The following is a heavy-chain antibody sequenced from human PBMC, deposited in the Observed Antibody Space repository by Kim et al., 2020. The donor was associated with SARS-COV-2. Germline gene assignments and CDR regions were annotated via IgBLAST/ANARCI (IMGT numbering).Heavy chain of an antibody. D-gene: IGHD6-19*01. J-gene: IGHJ6*02. CDR1: GFTVSSNY. V-gene: IGHV3-53*01. Sequence: GGSLRLSCAASGFTVSSNYMSWVRQAPGKGLEWVSVIYSGGSTYYADSVKGRFTISRDNSKNTLYLQMNSLRAEDTAVYYCARSQKTEPSGWYLFGVNYYYYGMDFWGQGTTVTVSS. CDR2: IYSGGST. CDR3: ARSQKTEPSGWYLFGVNYYYYGMDF.